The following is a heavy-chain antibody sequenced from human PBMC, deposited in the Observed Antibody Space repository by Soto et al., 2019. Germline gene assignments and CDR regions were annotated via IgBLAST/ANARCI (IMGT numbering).Heavy chain of an antibody. V-gene: IGHV1-46*01. CDR2: INPSGGAT. J-gene: IGHJ5*02. CDR3: AKQTVEWSLGGFDP. D-gene: IGHD3-3*01. CDR1: GYTFANYY. Sequence: QVRLVQSGAEVQKPGASVKLSCEASGYTFANYYVHWVRQAPGQGLEWMGKINPSGGATTYAQKYQCRVTITWDVSAKSVYMYMRSMRGDDTAVYHCAKQTVEWSLGGFDPWGQGTLVTVAS.